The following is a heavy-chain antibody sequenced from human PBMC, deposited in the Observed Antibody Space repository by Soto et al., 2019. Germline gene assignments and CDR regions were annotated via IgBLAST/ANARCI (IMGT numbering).Heavy chain of an antibody. D-gene: IGHD6-13*01. CDR2: ISAYNGNT. CDR1: GYTFTSYG. CDR3: ARVTKYSSSGMSWFDP. Sequence: QVQLVQSGAEVKKPGASVKVSCKASGYTFTSYGISWVRQAPGQGLEWMGWISAYNGNTNYAQKLQGRVTMTTDTSTSTAYMGRRSLRSDDTAVYYCARVTKYSSSGMSWFDPWGQGTLVTVSS. J-gene: IGHJ5*02. V-gene: IGHV1-18*01.